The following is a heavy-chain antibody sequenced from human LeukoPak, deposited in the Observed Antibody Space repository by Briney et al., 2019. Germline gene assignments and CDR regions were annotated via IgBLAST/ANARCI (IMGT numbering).Heavy chain of an antibody. CDR1: GGSISDYY. CDR2: FYNSGSS. V-gene: IGHV4-59*01. Sequence: SETLSLTCTVSGGSISDYYRGWIRQPPGKGLEWIGYFYNSGSSTYNPSLKSRVTISVDTSKEQFSLKVNSVTAADTAVYYCAGAPWGPFDFWSQGTLVTVPS. J-gene: IGHJ4*02. CDR3: AGAPWGPFDF. D-gene: IGHD7-27*01.